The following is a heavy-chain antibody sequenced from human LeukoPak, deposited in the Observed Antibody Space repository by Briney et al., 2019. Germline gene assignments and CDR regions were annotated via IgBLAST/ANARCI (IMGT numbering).Heavy chain of an antibody. J-gene: IGHJ4*02. CDR3: ARGYYYDSSSNPFDY. Sequence: PSETLSLTCTVSGGSISSSSYYWGWIRQPPGKGLEWIGSIYYSGSTYYNPSLKSRVTKSVDTSKNQFSLKLSSVTAADTAVYYCARGYYYDSSSNPFDYWGQGTLVTVSS. CDR1: GGSISSSSYY. CDR2: IYYSGST. V-gene: IGHV4-39*07. D-gene: IGHD3-22*01.